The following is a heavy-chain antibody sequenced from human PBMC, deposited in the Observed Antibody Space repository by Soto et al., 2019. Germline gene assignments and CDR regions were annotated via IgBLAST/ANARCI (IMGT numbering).Heavy chain of an antibody. J-gene: IGHJ4*02. V-gene: IGHV4-39*02. CDR2: IYYSGNT. Sequence: SETLSLTCTVSGGSISSTNYYWGRLRQPPGKGLEWIGSIYYSGNTYYNPSLKSPVTVSIDTSKNHFSLNLISATAAATAVYYCASHVVRGVITPYYFDYWGQGTLVTVSS. CDR3: ASHVVRGVITPYYFDY. CDR1: GGSISSTNYY. D-gene: IGHD3-10*01.